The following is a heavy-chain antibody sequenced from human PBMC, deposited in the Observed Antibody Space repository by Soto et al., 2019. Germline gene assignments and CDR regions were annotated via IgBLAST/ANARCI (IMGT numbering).Heavy chain of an antibody. CDR3: ARFNDYIWGSYRYRKGAFDI. CDR2: IYYSGST. Sequence: SETLSLTCAVSGGSISGYYWSWIRQPPGKGLEWIGYIYYSGSTNYNPSLKSRVTISVDTSKNQFSLKLSSVTAADTAVYYCARFNDYIWGSYRYRKGAFDIWGQGTMVTVSS. J-gene: IGHJ3*02. D-gene: IGHD3-16*02. CDR1: GGSISGYY. V-gene: IGHV4-59*01.